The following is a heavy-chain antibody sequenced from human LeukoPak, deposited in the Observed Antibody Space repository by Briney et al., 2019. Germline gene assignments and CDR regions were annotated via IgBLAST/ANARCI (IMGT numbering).Heavy chain of an antibody. J-gene: IGHJ6*03. Sequence: SETLSLTCAVYGGSFSGYYWSWIRQPPGKGLEWIGEINHSGSTNYNPSLKSRVTISVDTSKNQFSLKLSSVTAADTAVYYCARGLGYCSSTSCYMTYYYYYYMDVWGKGTTVTVSS. CDR2: INHSGST. V-gene: IGHV4-34*01. D-gene: IGHD2-2*02. CDR1: GGSFSGYY. CDR3: ARGLGYCSSTSCYMTYYYYYYMDV.